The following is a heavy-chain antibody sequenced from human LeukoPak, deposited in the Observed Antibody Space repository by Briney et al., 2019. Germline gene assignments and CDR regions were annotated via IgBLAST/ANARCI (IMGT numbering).Heavy chain of an antibody. J-gene: IGHJ5*02. CDR3: ARPLKGAVAGTGGSWFDP. CDR1: GYTFNGYY. CDR2: INPNSGGT. V-gene: IGHV1-2*06. D-gene: IGHD6-19*01. Sequence: ASVKVSCTASGYTFNGYYMHWVRQAPGQGLEWMGRINPNSGGTNYAQKFQGRVTMTRDTSISTAYMELSRLRSDGTAVYYCARPLKGAVAGTGGSWFDPWGQGTLVTVSS.